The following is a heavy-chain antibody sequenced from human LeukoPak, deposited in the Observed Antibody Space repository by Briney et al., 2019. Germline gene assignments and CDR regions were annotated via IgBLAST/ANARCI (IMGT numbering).Heavy chain of an antibody. CDR2: IYYSGST. Sequence: SETLSLTCAVSGGSFSSYYWSWIRQPPGKGLEWIGYIYYSGSTNYNPSLKSRVTISVDTSKNQFSLKLSSVAAADTAVYYCARHTYYYYGMDVWGQGTTVTVSS. CDR3: ARHTYYYYGMDV. CDR1: GGSFSSYY. V-gene: IGHV4-59*08. J-gene: IGHJ6*02.